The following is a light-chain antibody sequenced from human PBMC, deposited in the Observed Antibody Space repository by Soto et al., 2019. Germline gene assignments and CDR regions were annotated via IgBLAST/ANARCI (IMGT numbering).Light chain of an antibody. J-gene: IGKJ1*01. Sequence: EIVLTQSPGTLSLSPGERVTLSCRASQSVSSSYLVWHQQKPGQAPRLLIYAASRRATGIPDRFSGSVSGIDFTLTISRLEPEDFAVYYCQQYGSSPWTFGQGTKVEIK. V-gene: IGKV3-20*01. CDR2: AAS. CDR3: QQYGSSPWT. CDR1: QSVSSSY.